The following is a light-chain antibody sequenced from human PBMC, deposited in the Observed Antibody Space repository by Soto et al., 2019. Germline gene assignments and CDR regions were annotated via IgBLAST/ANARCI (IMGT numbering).Light chain of an antibody. CDR1: SSDVGGYNY. J-gene: IGLJ1*01. CDR2: DVT. CDR3: SSYTSSDTYV. Sequence: QSVLTQPASVSRSPGQSIAISCTGTSSDVGGYNYVSWYQQHPGKAPKLMIHDVTNRPSGVSNRFSGSKSGNTASLTISGLQTEDEADYYCSSYTSSDTYVFGTGTKVTVL. V-gene: IGLV2-14*01.